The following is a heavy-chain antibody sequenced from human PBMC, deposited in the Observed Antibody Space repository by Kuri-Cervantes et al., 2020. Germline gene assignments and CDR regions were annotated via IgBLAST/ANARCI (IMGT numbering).Heavy chain of an antibody. CDR1: GFTFSSYG. J-gene: IGHJ4*02. Sequence: LSLTCAASGFTFSSYGMHWVRQAPGKGLEWVAVISYDGSNKYYADSVKGRFTISRDNSKNTLYLQMNSLRAEDTAVYYCARASPYFDYWGQGTLVTVSS. V-gene: IGHV3-30*03. CDR2: ISYDGSNK. CDR3: ARASPYFDY.